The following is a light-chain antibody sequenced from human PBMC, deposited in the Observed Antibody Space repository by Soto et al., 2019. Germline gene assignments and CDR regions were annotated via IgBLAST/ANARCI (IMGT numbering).Light chain of an antibody. CDR2: AAS. CDR1: ETISHY. J-gene: IGKJ5*01. Sequence: IHMTQSPSSLSASVGDRVTLTCRASETISHYLNWYQQKPGKAPKLLIYAASKLQSGVPSRFSGSGSGTEFTLTISSLQPDDFADYYCQQYQNWPLITFGQGTRLEIK. V-gene: IGKV1-39*01. CDR3: QQYQNWPLIT.